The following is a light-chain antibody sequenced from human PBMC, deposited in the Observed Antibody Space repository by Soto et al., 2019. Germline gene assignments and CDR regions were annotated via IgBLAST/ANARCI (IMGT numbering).Light chain of an antibody. CDR1: SSDVGDYNY. J-gene: IGLJ2*01. CDR2: DVN. V-gene: IGLV2-11*01. Sequence: QSALTQPRSVSGSPGQSVTISCTGTSSDVGDYNYVSWYQQHPGKAPKVMIYDVNKRPSGVPDRFSGSKSGNTASLTISRLQAEDEADYYCCSYAGSYTFVFGGGTKLTVL. CDR3: CSYAGSYTFV.